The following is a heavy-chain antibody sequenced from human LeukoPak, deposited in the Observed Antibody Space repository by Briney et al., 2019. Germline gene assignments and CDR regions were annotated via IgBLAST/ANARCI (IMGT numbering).Heavy chain of an antibody. Sequence: PSQALSLTCTVSGGSISSGDYYWSWIRQPPGKGLEWIGYTYYSGSTYYNPSLKSRATISVDTSKNQFSLKLTSVTAADTAVYYCARPYYYDSRIDPWGQGTLVTVSS. V-gene: IGHV4-30-4*01. J-gene: IGHJ5*02. CDR1: GGSISSGDYY. D-gene: IGHD3-22*01. CDR3: ARPYYYDSRIDP. CDR2: TYYSGST.